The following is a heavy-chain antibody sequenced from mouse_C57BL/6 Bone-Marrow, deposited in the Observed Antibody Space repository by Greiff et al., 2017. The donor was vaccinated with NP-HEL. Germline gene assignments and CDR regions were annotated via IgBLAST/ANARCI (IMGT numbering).Heavy chain of an antibody. J-gene: IGHJ3*01. Sequence: EVQLQQSGTVLARPGASVKMSCKTSGYTFTSYWMHWVKQRPGQGLEWIGAIYPGNSDTSYNQKFKGQAKLTAVTSASTAYMELSSLTNDDSAVYYCTTYYSNYAWFAYWGRGTLVTVSA. CDR2: IYPGNSDT. CDR1: GYTFTSYW. CDR3: TTYYSNYAWFAY. D-gene: IGHD2-5*01. V-gene: IGHV1-5*01.